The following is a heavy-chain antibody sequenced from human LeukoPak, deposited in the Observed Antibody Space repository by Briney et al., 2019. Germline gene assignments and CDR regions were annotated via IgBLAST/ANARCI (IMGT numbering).Heavy chain of an antibody. CDR1: GFTFSRSW. CDR3: ARDRLYSAFDI. D-gene: IGHD2-15*01. J-gene: IGHJ3*02. CDR2: TNEDESEK. Sequence: GGSLRLSCAASGFTFSRSWIGWVRQAPGKGPEWVASTNEDESEKYYVDSVRGRFTISRDNAKNSLYLQMYSLRAEDTAVYYCARDRLYSAFDIWGQGTMVTVSS. V-gene: IGHV3-7*04.